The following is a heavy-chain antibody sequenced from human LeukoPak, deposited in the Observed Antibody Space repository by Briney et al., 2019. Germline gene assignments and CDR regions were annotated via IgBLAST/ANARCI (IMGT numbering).Heavy chain of an antibody. J-gene: IGHJ4*02. CDR2: IYTSGST. Sequence: PSETLSLTCTVPGGSISSGSYYWSWIRQPAGKGLEWIGRIYTSGSTNYNPSLKSRVTISVDTSKNQFSLKLSSVTAADTAVYYCARGGVLLGYFDYWGQGTLVTVSS. D-gene: IGHD1-26*01. V-gene: IGHV4-61*02. CDR3: ARGGVLLGYFDY. CDR1: GGSISSGSYY.